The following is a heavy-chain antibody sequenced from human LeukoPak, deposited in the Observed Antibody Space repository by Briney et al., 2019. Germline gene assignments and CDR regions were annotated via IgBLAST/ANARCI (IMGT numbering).Heavy chain of an antibody. V-gene: IGHV1-46*01. CDR3: ARGGPAKYYFDSSGYHY. CDR2: INPSGGNT. CDR1: GYSFTSYY. J-gene: IGHJ4*02. D-gene: IGHD3-22*01. Sequence: ASVKVSCKASGYSFTSYYMHWMRQAPGQGLEWMGIINPSGGNTNYAQKFQGRVTMTRDTSTSTVYMELSSLRSEDTAVYYCARGGPAKYYFDSSGYHYWGQGTLVTVSS.